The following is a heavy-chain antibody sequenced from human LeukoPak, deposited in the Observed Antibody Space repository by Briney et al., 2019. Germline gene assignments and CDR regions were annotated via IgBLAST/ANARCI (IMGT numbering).Heavy chain of an antibody. CDR2: ISSSRSYT. D-gene: IGHD5-12*01. Sequence: GGSLRLSCAASGFTFSTYSMNWVRQAPGKGLEWVSSISSSRSYTYYADSVKGRFTISRDNAKNSLYLQMNSLRAENTAVYYCARTDRQYSGGTEDYWGQGTLVTVSS. CDR3: ARTDRQYSGGTEDY. V-gene: IGHV3-21*01. J-gene: IGHJ4*02. CDR1: GFTFSTYS.